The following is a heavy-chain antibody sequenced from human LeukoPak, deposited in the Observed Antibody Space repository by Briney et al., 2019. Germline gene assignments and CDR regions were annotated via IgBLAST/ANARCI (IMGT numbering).Heavy chain of an antibody. CDR1: GFTFSSYS. Sequence: GGSLRLSCAASGFTFSSYSMNWVRQAPGKGLEWVSYISSSGYTVYYADSVKGRFTISRDNAKNSLYLHMNSLRAEDTAVYYCARGNGDILTGPDWFDPWGQGTLVTVSS. CDR2: ISSSGYTV. D-gene: IGHD3-9*01. V-gene: IGHV3-48*04. J-gene: IGHJ5*02. CDR3: ARGNGDILTGPDWFDP.